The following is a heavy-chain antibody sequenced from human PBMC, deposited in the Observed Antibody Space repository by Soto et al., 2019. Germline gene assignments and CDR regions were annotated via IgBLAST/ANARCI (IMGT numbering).Heavy chain of an antibody. J-gene: IGHJ5*02. Sequence: SETLSLTCSVSGDSISSYYWTWIRQPPGKGLEWVGYIYYSGSTDYNPSLNSRVTISVDKSNNQFSLTLKYVTAADTAVYYCATLPPRIEVTVLPIPTWGQGTLVTVSS. CDR2: IYYSGST. CDR3: ATLPPRIEVTVLPIPT. CDR1: GDSISSYY. V-gene: IGHV4-59*12. D-gene: IGHD2-15*01.